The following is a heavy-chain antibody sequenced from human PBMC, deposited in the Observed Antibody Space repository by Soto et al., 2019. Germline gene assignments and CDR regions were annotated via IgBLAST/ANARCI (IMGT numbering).Heavy chain of an antibody. J-gene: IGHJ6*02. CDR1: GYSFTSYG. V-gene: IGHV1-18*01. Sequence: GASMKVSCNASGYSFTSYGMRWVRQSPGQGLEWMGWISAYNGNTNYAQKLQGRVTMTTDTSTSTAYMELRSLRSDDTAVYYCARECTSTSRYDYYYYGMDVWGQGTTVTVSS. CDR2: ISAYNGNT. CDR3: ARECTSTSRYDYYYYGMDV. D-gene: IGHD2-2*01.